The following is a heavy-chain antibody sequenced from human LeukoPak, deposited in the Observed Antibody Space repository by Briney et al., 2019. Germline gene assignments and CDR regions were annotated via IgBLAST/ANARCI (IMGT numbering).Heavy chain of an antibody. CDR1: GGSISSYY. D-gene: IGHD2-21*02. CDR2: IYYSGST. CDR3: AKASWVVTAHIESDY. V-gene: IGHV4-59*01. J-gene: IGHJ4*02. Sequence: SETLSLTCTVSGGSISSYYWSWIRQPPGKGLEWIGYIYYSGSTNYSPSLKSRVTISVDTSKNQFSLKLSSVTAADTAVYYCAKASWVVTAHIESDYWGQGTLVTVSS.